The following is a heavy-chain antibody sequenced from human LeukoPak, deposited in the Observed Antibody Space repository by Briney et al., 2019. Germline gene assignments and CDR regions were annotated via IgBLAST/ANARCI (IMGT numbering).Heavy chain of an antibody. Sequence: SETLSLTCTVSGGSIRSHYWSWIRQSPGRGLEYIGSIYNSGSINYNPSLKSRVTISTDTSKNQFSLKLSSVTAADTAVYYCARDRGQWLDTGFDYGMDVWGQGTTVAVSS. V-gene: IGHV4-59*11. J-gene: IGHJ6*02. CDR1: GGSIRSHY. D-gene: IGHD6-19*01. CDR3: ARDRGQWLDTGFDYGMDV. CDR2: IYNSGSI.